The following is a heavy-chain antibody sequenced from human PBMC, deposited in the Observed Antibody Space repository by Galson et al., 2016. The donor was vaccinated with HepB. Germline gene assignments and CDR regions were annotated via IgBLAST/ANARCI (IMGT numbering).Heavy chain of an antibody. CDR3: ARVQFSSGSYWLFDL. J-gene: IGHJ2*01. D-gene: IGHD5-18*01. Sequence: SLRLSCAASGFTFTTHTMNWVRQAPGKGLESISYISTNDATIHYADSVKGRFTVSRDNAKNSLYLQMNGLRAEDTAVYYCARVQFSSGSYWLFDLWGRGTLVTVSS. CDR2: ISTNDATI. CDR1: GFTFTTHT. V-gene: IGHV3-48*01.